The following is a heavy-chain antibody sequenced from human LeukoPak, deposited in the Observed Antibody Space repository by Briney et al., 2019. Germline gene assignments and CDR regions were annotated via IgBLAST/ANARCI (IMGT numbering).Heavy chain of an antibody. J-gene: IGHJ4*02. V-gene: IGHV3-53*01. CDR2: IYSGGST. CDR1: GFTVSSNY. CDR3: AREGCEYSSSCFDY. D-gene: IGHD6-6*01. Sequence: GGSLRLSCAASGFTVSSNYMSWVRQAPGKGLEWVSVIYSGGSTYYADSVKGRFTISRDNSKNTLYPQMNSLRAEDTAVYYCAREGCEYSSSCFDYWGQGTLVTVSS.